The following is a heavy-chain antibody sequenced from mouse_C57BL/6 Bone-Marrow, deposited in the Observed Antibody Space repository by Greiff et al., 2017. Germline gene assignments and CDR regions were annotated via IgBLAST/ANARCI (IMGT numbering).Heavy chain of an antibody. D-gene: IGHD1-2*01. CDR3: AGQAPTAHYYAMDY. CDR1: GFTFSSST. CDR2: ISGGGGYT. Sequence: LVEPGGGLVKPGGSLKLSCEASGFTFSSSTMSWVRQTPEKRLEWVATISGGGGYTYYPDSVKGRFTFSRDNAKNTLYLHMSSLRSEETALYYCAGQAPTAHYYAMDYWGQGTSVTVSA. V-gene: IGHV5-9*01. J-gene: IGHJ4*01.